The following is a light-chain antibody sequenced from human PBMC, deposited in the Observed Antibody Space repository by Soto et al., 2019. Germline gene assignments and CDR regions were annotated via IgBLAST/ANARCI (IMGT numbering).Light chain of an antibody. CDR2: AAS. V-gene: IGKV3-20*01. Sequence: EIVLTQSPGTLSLSPGERATLSCRASQSVDSNYLGWYQQRPGQAPRLLIYAASSRATGIPARFRGGGSGTDFTLTISRLEPEDFAVYYCQLYYSGMFGQGTKVEIK. CDR1: QSVDSNY. J-gene: IGKJ1*01. CDR3: QLYYSGM.